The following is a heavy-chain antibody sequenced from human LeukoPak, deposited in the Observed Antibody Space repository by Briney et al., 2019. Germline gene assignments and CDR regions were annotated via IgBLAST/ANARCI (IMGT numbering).Heavy chain of an antibody. CDR2: INPNSGGT. CDR1: GYTFTGYY. CDR3: ARALSYMQQLAEYFQH. Sequence: ASVKVSCKASGYTFTGYYMHWVRQAPGQGLEWMGWINPNSGGTNYAQKFQGRVTMTRDTSISTAYMELSRLRSGDTAVYYCARALSYMQQLAEYFQHWGQGTLVTVSS. J-gene: IGHJ1*01. D-gene: IGHD6-13*01. V-gene: IGHV1-2*02.